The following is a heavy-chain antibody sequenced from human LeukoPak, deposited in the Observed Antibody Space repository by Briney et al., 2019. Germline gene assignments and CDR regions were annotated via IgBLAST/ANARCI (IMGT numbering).Heavy chain of an antibody. CDR1: GFTFRHYW. D-gene: IGHD1-26*01. Sequence: GGSLRLSCAASGFTFRHYWMSWVRQAPGKGLEWVANINQDGSVKNHVDSVKGRFTISRDNAKNSLYLQMNSLRPEDTAVYYCARGAPYRDSDDYWGQGTLVTVS. V-gene: IGHV3-7*05. CDR2: INQDGSVK. CDR3: ARGAPYRDSDDY. J-gene: IGHJ4*02.